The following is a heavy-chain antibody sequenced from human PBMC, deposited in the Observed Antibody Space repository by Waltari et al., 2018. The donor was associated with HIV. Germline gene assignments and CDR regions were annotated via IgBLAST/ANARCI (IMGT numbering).Heavy chain of an antibody. CDR2: ISYDGSNK. CDR1: EFTFSSYA. Sequence: QVQLVESGGGVVQPGRSLRLSCAASEFTFSSYAMHWVRQAPGKGLEWVAVISYDGSNKYYADSVKGRFTISRDNSKNTLYLQMNSLRVEDTAVYYCARDDEGGITGKVDYWGQGTLVTVSS. J-gene: IGHJ4*02. D-gene: IGHD1-20*01. CDR3: ARDDEGGITGKVDY. V-gene: IGHV3-30-3*01.